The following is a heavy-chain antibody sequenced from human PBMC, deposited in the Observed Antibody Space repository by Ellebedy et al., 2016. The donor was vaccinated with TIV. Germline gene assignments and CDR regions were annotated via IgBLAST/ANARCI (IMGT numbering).Heavy chain of an antibody. CDR1: GFTFSTYI. CDR3: ARATSIGDYGSY. Sequence: PGGSLRLSSAASGFTFSTYIMNWVRQAPGKGLEWVSSISSSSTYIYYADSVKGRFTISRDNAKNSLYLQMNSLRVDDTAVYYCARATSIGDYGSYWGQGTLVTVSS. J-gene: IGHJ4*02. V-gene: IGHV3-21*01. D-gene: IGHD4-17*01. CDR2: ISSSSTYI.